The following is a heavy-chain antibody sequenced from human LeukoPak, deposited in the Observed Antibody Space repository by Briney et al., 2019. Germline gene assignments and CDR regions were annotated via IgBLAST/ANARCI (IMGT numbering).Heavy chain of an antibody. J-gene: IGHJ4*02. CDR3: ARSPHILTGENFDY. CDR2: INSNSGGT. Sequence: ASVKVSCKASGYTFTGYYMHWVRQAPGQGLEWMGWINSNSGGTNYAQKFQDRVTRTRDTSISTAYMELNRLRFDDTAVYYCARSPHILTGENFDYWGQGTLVTVSS. V-gene: IGHV1-2*02. CDR1: GYTFTGYY. D-gene: IGHD3-9*01.